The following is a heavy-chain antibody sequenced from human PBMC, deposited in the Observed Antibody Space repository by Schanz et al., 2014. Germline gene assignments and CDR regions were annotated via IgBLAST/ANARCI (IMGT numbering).Heavy chain of an antibody. Sequence: QLVESGGGLVQPGGSLRLSCEASGFTFSSFSMNWVRQAPGKGLEWVSYISGSTWTTYYADSVKGRFTISRDNAKNSLYLQMNSLRDEDTAVYYCARQRSYFYAMDVWGQGTTVTVSS. CDR1: GFTFSSFS. CDR3: ARQRSYFYAMDV. J-gene: IGHJ6*02. CDR2: ISGSTWTT. V-gene: IGHV3-48*02.